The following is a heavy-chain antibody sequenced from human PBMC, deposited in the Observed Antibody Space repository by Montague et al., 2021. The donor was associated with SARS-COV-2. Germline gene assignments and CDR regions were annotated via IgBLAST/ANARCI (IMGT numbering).Heavy chain of an antibody. Sequence: SETLSLTCTVSGGSISSYYWSWIRQPPGKGLEWIGYIYYSGSTNYNPSLKSRVTISVDTSKNQFSLKLSSVTAADTAVYYCARGLSRYCSWKTPFSHSEMDVWGQGATVTVSS. D-gene: IGHD6-19*01. J-gene: IGHJ6*02. CDR1: GGSISSYY. CDR3: ARGLSRYCSWKTPFSHSEMDV. V-gene: IGHV4-59*01. CDR2: IYYSGST.